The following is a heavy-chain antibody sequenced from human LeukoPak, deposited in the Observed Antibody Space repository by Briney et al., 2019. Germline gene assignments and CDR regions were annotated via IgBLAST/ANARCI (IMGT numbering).Heavy chain of an antibody. D-gene: IGHD3-9*01. Sequence: GASVRVSCKASGYTFTSYYMHWVRQAPGQGLEWMGIINPSGGSTSYAQKFQGRVTMTRVTSTSTVYMELSSLRSEDTAVYYCARIPGPPKYDILTGYYTDDYWGQGTLVTVSS. J-gene: IGHJ4*02. V-gene: IGHV1-46*01. CDR3: ARIPGPPKYDILTGYYTDDY. CDR1: GYTFTSYY. CDR2: INPSGGST.